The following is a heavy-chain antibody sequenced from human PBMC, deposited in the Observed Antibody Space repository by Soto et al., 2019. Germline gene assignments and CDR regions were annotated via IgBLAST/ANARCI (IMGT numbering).Heavy chain of an antibody. J-gene: IGHJ4*02. D-gene: IGHD3-3*01. CDR3: ANQIPILGVVDIPIDY. CDR1: GFTFSSYA. CDR2: ISGSGGST. V-gene: IGHV3-23*01. Sequence: GGSLRLSCAASGFTFSSYAMSWVRQAPGKGLEWVSAISGSGGSTYYADSVKGRITISRDNYKNTLYLQMNSLRAEDTAVYYCANQIPILGVVDIPIDYWGQGTLVTVS.